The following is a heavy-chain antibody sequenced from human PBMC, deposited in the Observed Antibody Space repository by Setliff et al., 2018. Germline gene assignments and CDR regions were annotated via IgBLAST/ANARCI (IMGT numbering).Heavy chain of an antibody. CDR2: XXXSGAI. V-gene: IGHV3-23*01. CDR3: AKDLXRGVVVPAAKETGGLXLXXXXXXMDV. Sequence: GGSLRLSCAASGFTFSSYAMXXXXXAPXNGLEWXXAXXXSGAIXYADXVKGXFTVXXDNSKNTLYLQMNSLRSEDTAVYYCAKDLXRGVVVPAAKETGGLXLXXXXXXMDVWGQGTTVTVSS. CDR1: GFTFSSYA. J-gene: IGHJ6*02. D-gene: IGHD2-2*01.